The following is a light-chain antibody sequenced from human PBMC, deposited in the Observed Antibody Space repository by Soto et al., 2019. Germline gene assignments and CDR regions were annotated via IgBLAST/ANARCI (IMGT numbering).Light chain of an antibody. V-gene: IGLV2-14*01. CDR2: DVS. CDR1: SSYVGGYNY. J-gene: IGLJ1*01. CDR3: SSYTRSSTLEV. Sequence: QSVLTQPASVSGSPGQSSTISCTGTSSYVGGYNYVSWYQQHPGKAPKLMIYDVSNRPSGVSNRFSGSKSGNTAPLTISGLQAEDEADYYCSSYTRSSTLEVFGTGTKVTVL.